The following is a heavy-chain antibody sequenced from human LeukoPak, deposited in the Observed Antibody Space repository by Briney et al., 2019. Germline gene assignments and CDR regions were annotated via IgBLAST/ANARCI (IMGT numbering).Heavy chain of an antibody. D-gene: IGHD4-17*01. CDR1: GGSISSYY. CDR3: ARAYGDYPDY. V-gene: IGHV4-59*01. J-gene: IGHJ4*02. Sequence: SETLSLTCTVSGGSISSYYWSWIRQPPGKGLEWIGYIYYSGSTNYNPSLKSRVTISVDTSKNQFSLKLSSVTAADMAVYYCARAYGDYPDYWGQGTLVTVSS. CDR2: IYYSGST.